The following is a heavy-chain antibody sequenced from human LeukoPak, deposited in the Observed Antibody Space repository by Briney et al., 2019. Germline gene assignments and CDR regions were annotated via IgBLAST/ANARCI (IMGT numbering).Heavy chain of an antibody. D-gene: IGHD1-1*01. CDR2: ITGSSSYI. Sequence: PGGSLRLSCAASGFSFRSYSMDWVRQAPGKGLEWVSSITGSSSYISCADSVKGRFTISRDNAENSLFLQMNSLRPEDTAVYFCARDRLEGGETFDSWGQGTLVTVSS. CDR3: ARDRLEGGETFDS. J-gene: IGHJ4*02. V-gene: IGHV3-21*01. CDR1: GFSFRSYS.